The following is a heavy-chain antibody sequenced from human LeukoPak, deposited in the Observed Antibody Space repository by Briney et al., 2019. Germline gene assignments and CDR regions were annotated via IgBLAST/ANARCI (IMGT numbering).Heavy chain of an antibody. D-gene: IGHD2-2*01. CDR1: GGTFSSYA. CDR2: IIPIFGTA. J-gene: IGHJ4*02. CDR3: ARGARDCSSTSCPRALFDY. V-gene: IGHV1-69*06. Sequence: SVKVSCKASGGTFSSYATSWVRQAPGQGLEWMGGIIPIFGTANYAQKFQGRVTITADKSTSTAYMELSSLRSEDTAVYYCARGARDCSSTSCPRALFDYWGQGTLVTVSS.